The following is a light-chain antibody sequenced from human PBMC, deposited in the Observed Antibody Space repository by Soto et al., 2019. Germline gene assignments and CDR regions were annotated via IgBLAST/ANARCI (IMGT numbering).Light chain of an antibody. V-gene: IGKV1-13*02. CDR1: QGISNA. CDR3: QQFNSFPFP. Sequence: ALQLTQSPSSLSASVGDRVTITCRASQGISNALAWYHQKPGKAPKLLIYDASSLDSGVPARFSGSGSGTDFTLTISRLQPEDCATYYCQQFNSFPFPFGGGTKVQIK. CDR2: DAS. J-gene: IGKJ4*01.